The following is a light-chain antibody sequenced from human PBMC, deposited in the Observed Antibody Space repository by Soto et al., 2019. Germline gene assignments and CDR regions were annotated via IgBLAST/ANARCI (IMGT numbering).Light chain of an antibody. CDR3: GSWDSSLSAYV. CDR1: SSNIGGNS. Sequence: QSALTQPPSVSAAPGQKVTISCSGSSSNIGGNSVSWYQQLPGTAPKLLIYDDNKRPSGIPDRFSGYKSGTSATLGITGFQTGDEADYYCGSWDSSLSAYVFGTGPKVTVL. J-gene: IGLJ1*01. CDR2: DDN. V-gene: IGLV1-51*01.